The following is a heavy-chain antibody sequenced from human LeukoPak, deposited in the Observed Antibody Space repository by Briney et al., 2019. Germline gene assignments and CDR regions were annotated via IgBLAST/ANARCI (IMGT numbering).Heavy chain of an antibody. Sequence: GGSLRLSCAASGFTFSSYSMNWVRQAPGKGLKWVSSISSRSRYMYYADSVKGRFTISRDDGKNSVYLQMNSLRAEDTAVYYCASPNNYCSSTSCPPPLWGQGTLVTVSS. CDR1: GFTFSSYS. CDR3: ASPNNYCSSTSCPPPL. V-gene: IGHV3-21*01. D-gene: IGHD2-2*01. CDR2: ISSRSRYM. J-gene: IGHJ4*02.